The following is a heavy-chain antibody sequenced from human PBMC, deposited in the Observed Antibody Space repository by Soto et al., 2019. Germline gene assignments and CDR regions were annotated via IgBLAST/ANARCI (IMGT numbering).Heavy chain of an antibody. Sequence: PGGSLKLSCAASGFTFSNYALNWVRQAPGKGLEWVSAISGSGGSTYYADSVKGRFTISRDNSKNTLYLQMNSLRAEDTAVYYCAKVASNNHRRALDYFDYWGQGTLVTVSS. CDR1: GFTFSNYA. J-gene: IGHJ4*02. V-gene: IGHV3-23*01. CDR2: ISGSGGST. CDR3: AKVASNNHRRALDYFDY.